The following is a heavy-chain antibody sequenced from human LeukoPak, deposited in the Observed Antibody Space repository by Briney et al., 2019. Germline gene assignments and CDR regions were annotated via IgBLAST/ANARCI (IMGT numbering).Heavy chain of an antibody. CDR1: GFTFTNFG. V-gene: IGHV3-21*01. CDR2: ISSTSAYI. J-gene: IGHJ4*02. D-gene: IGHD3-3*01. Sequence: GGSLRLSCTASGFTFTNFGMNWVRQAPGKGLEWVSSISSTSAYIYYADSLKGRFTISRDNAKDSLYLQVNRLRPEDTAVYYCSRGSVPDFLSGYYFDYWGQGILVTVSS. CDR3: SRGSVPDFLSGYYFDY.